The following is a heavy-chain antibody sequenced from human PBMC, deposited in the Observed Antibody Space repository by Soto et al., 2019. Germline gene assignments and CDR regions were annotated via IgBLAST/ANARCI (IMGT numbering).Heavy chain of an antibody. J-gene: IGHJ4*02. V-gene: IGHV4-31*03. CDR3: ARSSDPYYVSSVYFDY. CDR2: IYYSGST. CDR1: GGSIGDRGCY. D-gene: IGHD3-22*01. Sequence: PSEPLSHTSTVSGGSIGDRGCYWSWIRKHPGKGLEWIGYIYYSGSTYYNPSLKSRVTISVDTSKNQFSLKLSSVTAADTAVYYCARSSDPYYVSSVYFDYWGQGTLVTVSS.